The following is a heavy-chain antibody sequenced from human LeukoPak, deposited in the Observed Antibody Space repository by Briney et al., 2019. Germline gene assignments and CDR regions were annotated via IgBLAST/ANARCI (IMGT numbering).Heavy chain of an antibody. CDR1: GYTFTGYY. V-gene: IGHV1-2*02. Sequence: ALVKVSCKASGYTFTGYYMHWVRQAPGQGLEWMGWINPNSGGTNYAQKFQGRVTMTRDTSISTAYMELSRLRSDDTAVYYCARSRSGWHPVNAFDIWGQGTMVTVSS. J-gene: IGHJ3*02. CDR2: INPNSGGT. CDR3: ARSRSGWHPVNAFDI. D-gene: IGHD6-19*01.